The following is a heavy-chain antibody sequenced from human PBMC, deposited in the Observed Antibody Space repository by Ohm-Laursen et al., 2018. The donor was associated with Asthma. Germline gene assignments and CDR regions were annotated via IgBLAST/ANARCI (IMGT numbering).Heavy chain of an antibody. CDR3: ATLAGYSTLCFDY. CDR2: ISGSGGST. V-gene: IGHV3-23*01. J-gene: IGHJ4*02. D-gene: IGHD6-13*01. CDR1: GFTFSSYA. Sequence: SLRLSCAASGFTFSSYAMSWVRQAPGKGLEWVSAISGSGGSTYYADSVKGRFTISRDNSKNTLYLQMNSLRAEDTAVYYCATLAGYSTLCFDYWGQGTLVTVSS.